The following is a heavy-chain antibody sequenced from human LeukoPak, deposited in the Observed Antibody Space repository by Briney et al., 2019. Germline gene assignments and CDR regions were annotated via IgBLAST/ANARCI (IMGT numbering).Heavy chain of an antibody. CDR2: ISGSGGST. D-gene: IGHD3-3*01. CDR1: GFTFSSYA. J-gene: IGHJ4*02. Sequence: GGSLRLSCAASGFTFSSYAMSWVRQAPGKRLEWVSAISGSGGSTYYADSVKGRFTISRDNSKNTLYLQMNSLRAEDTAVYYCAKGNDYDFWTYSDYWGQGTLVTVSS. V-gene: IGHV3-23*01. CDR3: AKGNDYDFWTYSDY.